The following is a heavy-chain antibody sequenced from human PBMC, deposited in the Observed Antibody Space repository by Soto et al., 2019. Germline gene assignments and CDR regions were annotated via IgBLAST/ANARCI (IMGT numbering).Heavy chain of an antibody. Sequence: EVQLLESGGGLVQPGGSLRLSCAASGFTFSSYAMSWVRQAPGKGLEWVSAISGSGGSTYYADSVKGRFTISRDNSKNTLYLQMNSLRAEDTAVYYCARHSGYDYYYYYYMDVWGKGTTVTVSS. CDR1: GFTFSSYA. D-gene: IGHD5-12*01. J-gene: IGHJ6*03. V-gene: IGHV3-23*01. CDR3: ARHSGYDYYYYYYMDV. CDR2: ISGSGGST.